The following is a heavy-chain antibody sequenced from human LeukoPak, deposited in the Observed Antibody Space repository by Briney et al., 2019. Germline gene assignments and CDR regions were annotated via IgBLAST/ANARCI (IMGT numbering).Heavy chain of an antibody. CDR3: ARDPETVAVGVI. Sequence: PGGSLRLSCAASGFTFSDYYMAWMRQAPGKGLEWASYIGDSGSTIFYADSVKGRFTISRDNAKNSLYLQMNSLRAEDTAVYYCARDPETVAVGVIWGQGTMVTVSS. J-gene: IGHJ3*02. D-gene: IGHD6-19*01. CDR1: GFTFSDYY. CDR2: IGDSGSTI. V-gene: IGHV3-11*04.